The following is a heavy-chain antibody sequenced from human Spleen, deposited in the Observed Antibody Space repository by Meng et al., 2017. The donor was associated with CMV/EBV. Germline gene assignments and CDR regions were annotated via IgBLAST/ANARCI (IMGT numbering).Heavy chain of an antibody. CDR2: IKQDGSEG. D-gene: IGHD1-26*01. CDR1: GFTFNDYW. Sequence: GESLKISCAASGFTFNDYWMSWVRQAPGKGLEWVATIKQDGSEGHYVDSVKGRFTISRDNAKDSLYLQVSSLRAEDTAVYYCARNQVGTFPGYFDLWGRGTLVTVSS. V-gene: IGHV3-7*01. J-gene: IGHJ2*01. CDR3: ARNQVGTFPGYFDL.